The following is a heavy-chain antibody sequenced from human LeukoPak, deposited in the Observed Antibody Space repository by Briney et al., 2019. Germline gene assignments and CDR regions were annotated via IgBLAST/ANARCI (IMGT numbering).Heavy chain of an antibody. J-gene: IGHJ4*02. D-gene: IGHD6-6*01. CDR1: GDSISSYY. CDR3: ATLTRLSTSPDRYYLDY. CDR2: IYTSGGT. Sequence: SETLSLTCTVSGDSISSYYWSWIRQPPGKGLEWIGYIYTSGGTNYIPSLKGRVTISIDTSKNQFSLKLSSVTAAASAVYYCATLTRLSTSPDRYYLDYWGQGTLVTVSS. V-gene: IGHV4-4*09.